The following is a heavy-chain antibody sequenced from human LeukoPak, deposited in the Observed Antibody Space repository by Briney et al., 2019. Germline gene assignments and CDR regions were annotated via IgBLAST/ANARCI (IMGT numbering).Heavy chain of an antibody. CDR3: ARCKRWLADY. V-gene: IGHV4-38-2*01. J-gene: IGHJ4*02. Sequence: SETLSLTCAVSGYSISSGYYWGWIRQPPGKGLEWIGSIYHSGSTYYNPSLKSRVTISVDTSKNQFSLKLSSVTAADTAVYYCARCKRWLADYWGQGTLVTVSS. D-gene: IGHD6-19*01. CDR1: GYSISSGYY. CDR2: IYHSGST.